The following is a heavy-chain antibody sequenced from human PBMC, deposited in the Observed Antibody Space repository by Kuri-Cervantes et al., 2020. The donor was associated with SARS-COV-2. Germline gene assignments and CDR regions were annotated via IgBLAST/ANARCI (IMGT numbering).Heavy chain of an antibody. V-gene: IGHV3-49*04. Sequence: GGSLRLSCTASGFTFGDYAMSWVRQAPGKGLEWVGFIRSKAYGGTTEYAASVKGRFTISRDDSKSIAYPQMNSLKTEDTAVYYCTREAAVGATTVVPDYWGQGTLVTVSS. D-gene: IGHD1-26*01. CDR1: GFTFGDYA. CDR3: TREAAVGATTVVPDY. CDR2: IRSKAYGGTT. J-gene: IGHJ4*02.